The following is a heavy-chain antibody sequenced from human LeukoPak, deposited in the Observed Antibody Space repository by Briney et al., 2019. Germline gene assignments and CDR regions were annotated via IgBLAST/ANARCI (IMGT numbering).Heavy chain of an antibody. V-gene: IGHV7-4-1*02. Sequence: ASVTVSCKASGYTFTSYAMNWVRQAPGQGLEWMGWINTNTGNPTYAQGFTGRLVFSLDTSVSTAYLQISSLKAEDTAVYYCARASLSLYRPATHLPDYWGQGTLVTVSS. CDR3: ARASLSLYRPATHLPDY. CDR1: GYTFTSYA. J-gene: IGHJ4*02. CDR2: INTNTGNP. D-gene: IGHD2-2*02.